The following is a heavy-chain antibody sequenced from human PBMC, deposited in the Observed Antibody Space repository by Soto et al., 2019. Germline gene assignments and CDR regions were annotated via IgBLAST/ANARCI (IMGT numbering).Heavy chain of an antibody. D-gene: IGHD4-17*01. V-gene: IGHV3-21*01. CDR1: GFTFSSYS. CDR2: ISSSSSYI. Sequence: GGSLRLSCAASGFTFSSYSMNWVRQAPGKGLEWVSSISSSSSYIYYADSVKGRFTISRDNAKNSLYLQMNSLRAEDTAVYYCARDHTLYGDYDYWGQGTLVTVSS. CDR3: ARDHTLYGDYDY. J-gene: IGHJ4*02.